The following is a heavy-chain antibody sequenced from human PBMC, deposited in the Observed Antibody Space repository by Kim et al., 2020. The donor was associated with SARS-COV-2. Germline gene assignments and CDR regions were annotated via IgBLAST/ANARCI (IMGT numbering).Heavy chain of an antibody. CDR1: GFTFSSYN. V-gene: IGHV3-21*01. CDR2: ISSSSSYI. D-gene: IGHD6-19*01. J-gene: IGHJ4*02. Sequence: GGSLRLSCAASGFTFSSYNMNWVRQAPGKGLEWVSSISSSSSYIYYADSVKGRFTISRDNAKNSLYLQMNSLRAEDTAVYYCASPSSGWFGVDYWGQGTLVTVSS. CDR3: ASPSSGWFGVDY.